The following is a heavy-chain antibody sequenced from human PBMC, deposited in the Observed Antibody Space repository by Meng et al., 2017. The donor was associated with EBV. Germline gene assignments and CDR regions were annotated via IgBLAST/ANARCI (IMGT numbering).Heavy chain of an antibody. CDR1: GGSFRGSY. Sequence: LFPPPCPLSLPFAVYGGSFRGSYWRLLRPPPRQGLAWIGAINHSGRTPYNPSLKSRVTISVDTSKNQFSLKLSSVTAADTAVYYCARGRWLQPGSYFDYWGQGTLVTVSS. V-gene: IGHV4-34*01. D-gene: IGHD5-24*01. J-gene: IGHJ4*02. CDR2: INHSGRT. CDR3: ARGRWLQPGSYFDY.